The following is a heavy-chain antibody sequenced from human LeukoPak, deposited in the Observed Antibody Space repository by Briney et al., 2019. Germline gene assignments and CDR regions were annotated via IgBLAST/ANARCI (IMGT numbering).Heavy chain of an antibody. V-gene: IGHV1-8*01. CDR2: MNPNSGNT. CDR3: ARGPNKSDGGNSGSAWFDP. D-gene: IGHD4-23*01. J-gene: IGHJ5*02. Sequence: GASVKVSCKASGYTFTTYDINWVRRATGQGLEWMGWMNPNSGNTGYAQKFQGRVTMTRNTSISTAYMELSSLRSEDTAVYYCARGPNKSDGGNSGSAWFDPWGQGTQVTVSS. CDR1: GYTFTTYD.